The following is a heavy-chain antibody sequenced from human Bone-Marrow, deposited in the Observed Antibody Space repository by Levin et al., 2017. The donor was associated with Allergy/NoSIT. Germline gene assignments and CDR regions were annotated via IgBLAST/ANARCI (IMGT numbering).Heavy chain of an antibody. J-gene: IGHJ6*02. D-gene: IGHD3-3*01. Sequence: ASVKVSCKASGATFSVYGISWVRQAPGQGLEWIGGIMPLYETANYAQKFQDRVTITVDKSTSTVYLEVRSLRFEETAIYYCARHRNYYNFWRGSSGDDGMDVWGQGTTVTVSS. CDR1: GATFSVYG. CDR3: ARHRNYYNFWRGSSGDDGMDV. CDR2: IMPLYETA. V-gene: IGHV1-69*06.